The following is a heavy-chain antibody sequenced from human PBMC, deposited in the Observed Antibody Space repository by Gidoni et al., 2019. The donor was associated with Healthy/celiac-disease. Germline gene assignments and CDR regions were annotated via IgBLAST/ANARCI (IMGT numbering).Heavy chain of an antibody. CDR2: INHSGNT. J-gene: IGHJ4*02. CDR3: ARSSNYGSGSYYPGN. CDR1: GGPFRGYY. D-gene: IGHD3-10*01. V-gene: IGHV4-34*01. Sequence: QVQLQQWGAGLLKPSETLSLTCTGSGGPFRGYYWSWLRQPPGKGLEWIGEINHSGNTNDNPSLKSRVTISVDTSKNQFSLKLSSVTAADTAVYYCARSSNYGSGSYYPGNWGQGTLVTVSS.